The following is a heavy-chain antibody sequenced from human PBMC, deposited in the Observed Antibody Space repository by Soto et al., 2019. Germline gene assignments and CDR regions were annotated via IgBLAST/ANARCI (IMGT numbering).Heavy chain of an antibody. Sequence: PSETLSLTCTVSGGSISSGDYYWSWIRQPPGEGLEWIGYIYYSGSTYYNPSLKSRVTISVDTSKNQFSLKLSSVTAADTAVYYCARESIGIVGATILDYWGQGTLVTVSS. CDR2: IYYSGST. D-gene: IGHD1-26*01. CDR3: ARESIGIVGATILDY. CDR1: GGSISSGDYY. V-gene: IGHV4-30-4*01. J-gene: IGHJ4*02.